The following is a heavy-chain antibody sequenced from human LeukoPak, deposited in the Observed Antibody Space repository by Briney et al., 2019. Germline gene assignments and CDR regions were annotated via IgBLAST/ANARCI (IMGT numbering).Heavy chain of an antibody. CDR3: ARLSTVTTWGKDWFDP. D-gene: IGHD4-17*01. CDR2: IYHSGST. V-gene: IGHV4-38-2*02. Sequence: SETLSLTCTVSGYSISNGYYWGWIRQPPGKGLEWIGNIYHSGSTYYNPSLKSRVTISVDTSKNQFSLKLSSVTAADTAVYYCARLSTVTTWGKDWFDPWGQGTLVTVSS. J-gene: IGHJ5*02. CDR1: GYSISNGYY.